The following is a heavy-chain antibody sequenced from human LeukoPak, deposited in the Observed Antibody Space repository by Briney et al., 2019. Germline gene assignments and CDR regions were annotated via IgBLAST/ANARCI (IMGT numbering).Heavy chain of an antibody. V-gene: IGHV1-18*01. J-gene: IGHJ4*02. CDR1: GYTFTSYG. CDR3: ARDLEWELQGGYFDY. D-gene: IGHD1-26*01. CDR2: ISAYNGNT. Sequence: ASVKVSCKASGYTFTSYGISWVRQAPGRGLEWMGWISAYNGNTNYAQKLQGRVTMTTDTSTSTAYMELRSLRSDDTAVYYCARDLEWELQGGYFDYWGQGTLVTVSS.